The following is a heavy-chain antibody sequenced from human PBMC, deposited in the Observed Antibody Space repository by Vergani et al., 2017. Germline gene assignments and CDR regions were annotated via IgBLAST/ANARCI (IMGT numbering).Heavy chain of an antibody. CDR1: GFTLSSYA. V-gene: IGHV3-23*01. CDR3: AKVRTAMVSPMGDV. Sequence: EVQLLESGGGLVQPGGSLRLSCAASGFTLSSYAMSWVRKAPGKGLEWVSAMSGSGGSTSYADSVKGRFTISRDNSKNTLYLQMNSLRAEDTAVYYCAKVRTAMVSPMGDVWGQGTTVTVSS. CDR2: MSGSGGST. J-gene: IGHJ6*02. D-gene: IGHD5-18*01.